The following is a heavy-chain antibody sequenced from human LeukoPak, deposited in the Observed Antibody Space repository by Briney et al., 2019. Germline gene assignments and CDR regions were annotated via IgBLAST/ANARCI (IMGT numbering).Heavy chain of an antibody. D-gene: IGHD3-10*01. J-gene: IGHJ3*02. V-gene: IGHV3-11*06. CDR3: SRHRHETWEFDTFDI. Sequence: GGSLRLSCAASGFTFSDYYISWIRQAPGKGLEWVSYISNSGSHTKHADSVKGRFTISRDNAKNSLYLQMSSLRAEDTAVYHCSRHRHETWEFDTFDIWGQGTMVTVSS. CDR1: GFTFSDYY. CDR2: ISNSGSHT.